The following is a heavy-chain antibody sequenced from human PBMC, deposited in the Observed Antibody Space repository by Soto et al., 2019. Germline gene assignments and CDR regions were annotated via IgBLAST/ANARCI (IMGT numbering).Heavy chain of an antibody. D-gene: IGHD3-16*01. J-gene: IGHJ3*02. CDR3: VRGDVFDI. CDR1: GGSISGYF. Sequence: QLQLQESGPGLVKPSETLSLICTVSGGSISGYFWSWVRQPAGKGLEWIGRIYSAGSTNYNPSLKSRDTLSVDTSQTQFCLELTSVTAADTAMYYCVRGDVFDIWGRGTRVTVSS. CDR2: IYSAGST. V-gene: IGHV4-4*07.